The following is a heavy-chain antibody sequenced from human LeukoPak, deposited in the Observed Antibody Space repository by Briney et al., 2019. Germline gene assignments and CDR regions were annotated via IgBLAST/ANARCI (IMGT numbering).Heavy chain of an antibody. CDR3: ATETIGRHYDY. V-gene: IGHV3-21*01. D-gene: IGHD1-14*01. CDR1: GFTFSSCG. J-gene: IGHJ4*02. Sequence: GGSLRLSCAASGFTFSSCGFNWVRQAPGKGLEWVSSIGPTGTDRYYANSVRGRFTISRDNAKNSMYLQMDSLRDEDTAVYYCATETIGRHYDYWGQGTLLTVSS. CDR2: IGPTGTDR.